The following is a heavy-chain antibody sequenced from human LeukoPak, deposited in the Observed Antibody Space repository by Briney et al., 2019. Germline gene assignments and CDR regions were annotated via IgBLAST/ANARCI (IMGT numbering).Heavy chain of an antibody. V-gene: IGHV3-7*01. CDR2: IKQDGSEK. CDR3: ARDVRGGRYFDY. J-gene: IGHJ4*02. D-gene: IGHD2-15*01. CDR1: GFTFTNYW. Sequence: GGSLRLSCAASGFTFTNYWMSWVRQAPGKGLEWVANIKQDGSEKYYVDSVRGRFAISRDNAKNSLYLQMNSLRAEATAVFYCARDVRGGRYFDYWGQGTLVTVSS.